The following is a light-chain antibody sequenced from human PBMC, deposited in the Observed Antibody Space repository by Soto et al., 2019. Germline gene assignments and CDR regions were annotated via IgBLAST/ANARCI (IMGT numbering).Light chain of an antibody. V-gene: IGKV1-5*03. CDR1: QTISSW. CDR3: QHYNSYSEA. J-gene: IGKJ1*01. CDR2: KAF. Sequence: DIQLTQSPSTLSGSVGDRVTITCRASQTISSWLAWYQQKPGKAPKLLIYKAFTLKSGVPSRFSGSGSGTEFTLTISSLQPDDFATDYCQHYNSYSEAFGQGTKVELK.